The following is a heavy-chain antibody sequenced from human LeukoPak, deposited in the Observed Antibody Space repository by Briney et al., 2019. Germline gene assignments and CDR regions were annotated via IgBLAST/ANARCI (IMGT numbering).Heavy chain of an antibody. D-gene: IGHD6-13*01. J-gene: IGHJ5*02. CDR2: IIPLFGAP. CDR3: ARHDSYSSSFPYNWFDP. Sequence: SVKVSCKASGGSFSSYAISWVRQAPGQGLEWMGGIIPLFGAPNYAQKFQGRVTITADKSTTTAYMELSSLRSEDTAVYFCARHDSYSSSFPYNWFDPWGQGTLVTVSS. CDR1: GGSFSSYA. V-gene: IGHV1-69*06.